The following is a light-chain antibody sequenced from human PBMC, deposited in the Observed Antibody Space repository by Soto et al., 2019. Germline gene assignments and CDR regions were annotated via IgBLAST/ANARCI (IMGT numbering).Light chain of an antibody. V-gene: IGLV2-14*01. CDR3: SSYTRSSTLYV. Sequence: QSALTQPASVSGSPGQSITIPCTGTSSDVGDYNYVSWYQQHPGKAPKLMIYEVSNRPSGVSNRFSGSKSGNTASLTISGLQAEDEADYYCSSYTRSSTLYVFGTGTKVTVL. CDR2: EVS. CDR1: SSDVGDYNY. J-gene: IGLJ1*01.